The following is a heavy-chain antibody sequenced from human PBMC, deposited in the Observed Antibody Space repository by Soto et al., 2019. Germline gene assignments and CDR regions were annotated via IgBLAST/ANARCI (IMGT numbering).Heavy chain of an antibody. Sequence: SXTXSLTCTVSGGSIRGYYWSWIRQPPGXRLERIGYIXYTGRXNYNHSLRSRAXISIDTSXXQFSLQLSYVTAEDTAVYYCARAGYSSGWAIDYWGKGTLVTV. CDR2: IXYTGRX. J-gene: IGHJ4*02. CDR3: ARAGYSSGWAIDY. V-gene: IGHV4-59*08. D-gene: IGHD6-19*01. CDR1: GGSIRGYY.